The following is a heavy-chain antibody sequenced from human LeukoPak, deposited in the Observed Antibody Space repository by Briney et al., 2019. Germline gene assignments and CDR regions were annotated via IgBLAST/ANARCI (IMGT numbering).Heavy chain of an antibody. CDR3: ARVWYDRSGYYPDY. V-gene: IGHV6-1*01. Sequence: SQTLSLTCAISGDSVSSSTAAWNWIRQSPSRGLEWLGRTYYRSKWYNDYALSVKSRITINPDTSKNQFSLQLNSVTPEDTAVYYCARVWYDRSGYYPDYWGQGTLVTVSS. D-gene: IGHD3-22*01. CDR2: TYYRSKWYN. J-gene: IGHJ4*02. CDR1: GDSVSSSTAA.